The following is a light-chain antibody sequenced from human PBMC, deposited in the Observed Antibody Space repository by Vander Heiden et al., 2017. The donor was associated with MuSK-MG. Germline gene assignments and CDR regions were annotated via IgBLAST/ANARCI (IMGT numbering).Light chain of an antibody. CDR3: VRGRQIFGFS. V-gene: IGKV2D-29*02. CDR2: EVS. CDR1: QSLLHNDGKTS. J-gene: IGKJ3*01. Sequence: DILMTQTPLSLSVTPGQPASISCNSSQSLLHNDGKTSLYWFLQRPGQSPKLLIYEVSNRFSGVPDRFTGSGSGTDFTLKISRVETEDVGVYYCVRGRQIFGFSFGPGTKVDIK.